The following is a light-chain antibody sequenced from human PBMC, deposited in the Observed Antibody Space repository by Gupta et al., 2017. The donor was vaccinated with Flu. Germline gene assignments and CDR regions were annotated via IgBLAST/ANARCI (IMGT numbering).Light chain of an antibody. V-gene: IGLV1-51*02. CDR1: SSNIGNNY. Sequence: LFTQPPSVSPPPGQKVTLSRAGSSSNIGNNYVSWYQQLPGTAPKLLIYENNKRPSGIPDRFSGSKSGTSATLGITGLQTGDEADYYCGTWDSSLSAGVFGGGTKLTVL. CDR2: ENN. CDR3: GTWDSSLSAGV. J-gene: IGLJ2*01.